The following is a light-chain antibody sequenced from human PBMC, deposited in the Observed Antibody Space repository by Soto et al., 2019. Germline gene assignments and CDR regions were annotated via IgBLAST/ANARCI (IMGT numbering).Light chain of an antibody. J-gene: IGLJ2*01. Sequence: QSVLTQPPSASGTPGQRVTISCSGSSSNIGSYTVNWYQQLPGTAPKLLIFRHDQRPSGVPDRFSGSKSGTSASLAINGLESADEADYYCAVWDDSLNGVLFGGGTKLTVL. CDR1: SSNIGSYT. V-gene: IGLV1-44*01. CDR2: RHD. CDR3: AVWDDSLNGVL.